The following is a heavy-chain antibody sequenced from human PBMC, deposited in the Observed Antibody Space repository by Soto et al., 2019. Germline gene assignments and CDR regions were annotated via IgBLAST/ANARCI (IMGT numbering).Heavy chain of an antibody. CDR2: IYRTGST. CDR3: ASRDPGTSVDY. D-gene: IGHD1-7*01. CDR1: GGSVSSGSYYW. J-gene: IGHJ4*02. Sequence: SETLSLTCTVSGGSVSSGSYYWWTWVRQPPGQGLEWIGEIYRTGSTNYNPSLKSRVTISLDKSENQFSLKVTSLTAADTAVYYCASRDPGTSVDYWGQGTLVTVSS. V-gene: IGHV4-4*02.